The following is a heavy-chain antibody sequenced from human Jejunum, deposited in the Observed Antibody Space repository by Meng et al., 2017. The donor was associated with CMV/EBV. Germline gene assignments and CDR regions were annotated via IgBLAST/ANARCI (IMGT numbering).Heavy chain of an antibody. CDR3: ARGDMNGHYFDY. CDR1: TVSSYTTT. V-gene: IGHV6-1*01. J-gene: IGHJ4*02. CDR2: TYYRSKCWYN. D-gene: IGHD2-21*02. Sequence: TVSSYTTTCNWFSQSPSGGLEWLGRTYYRSKCWYNDNAISLRVRININGDAANNQFSLQLSSVTPEDTAVYYCARGDMNGHYFDYWGQGVLVTVSS.